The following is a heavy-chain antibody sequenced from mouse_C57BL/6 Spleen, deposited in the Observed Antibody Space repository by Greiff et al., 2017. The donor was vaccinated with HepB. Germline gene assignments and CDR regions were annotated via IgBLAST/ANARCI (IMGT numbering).Heavy chain of an antibody. CDR2: TFYSGIT. V-gene: IGHV3-3*01. D-gene: IGHD1-1*01. Sequence: EVKVEESGPSLVRPSQTLSLTCTVTGFSINSDCYWIWIRQFPGNKLEYIGYTFYSGITYYNPSLESRTYITRDTSKNQFSLKLSSVTTEDTATYYCARGITRGWYFDVWGTGTTVTVSS. CDR3: ARGITRGWYFDV. CDR1: GFSINSDCY. J-gene: IGHJ1*03.